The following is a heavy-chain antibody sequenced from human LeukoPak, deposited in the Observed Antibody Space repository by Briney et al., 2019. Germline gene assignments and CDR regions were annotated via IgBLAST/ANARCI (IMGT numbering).Heavy chain of an antibody. V-gene: IGHV4-34*01. D-gene: IGHD3-10*01. CDR1: GGSLSGYY. J-gene: IGHJ6*03. CDR2: IKYSGST. Sequence: SETLSLTCDVNGGSLSGYYWTWIRQSPGKGLEWLGEIKYSGSTTYNPSLRRRVTMSVDSSKNQFSLRLSSVTAADTAVYYCARLFFAFGESYFYSYHMDVWGKGTTVIISS. CDR3: ARLFFAFGESYFYSYHMDV.